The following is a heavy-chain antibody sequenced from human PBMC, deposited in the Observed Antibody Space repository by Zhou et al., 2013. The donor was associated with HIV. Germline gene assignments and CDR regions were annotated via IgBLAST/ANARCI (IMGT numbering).Heavy chain of an antibody. CDR3: ARSYYAGSSAYFDY. Sequence: QVQLVQSGAEVKKPGASVKVSCKASGYTFTSKYMHWVRQAPGQGLEWMGGIIPSSGTVNFAQKFQDRVILTADASTSTVYMDLSSLRSEDTALYYCARSYYAGSSAYFDYWGQGTLVTVSS. CDR2: IIPSSGTV. V-gene: IGHV1-46*01. D-gene: IGHD2-15*01. J-gene: IGHJ4*02. CDR1: GYTFTSKY.